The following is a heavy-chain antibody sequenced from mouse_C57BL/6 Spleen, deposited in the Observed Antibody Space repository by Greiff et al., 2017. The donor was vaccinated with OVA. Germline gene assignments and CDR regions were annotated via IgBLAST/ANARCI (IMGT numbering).Heavy chain of an antibody. D-gene: IGHD4-1*01. V-gene: IGHV3-6*01. CDR2: ISYDGSN. CDR1: GYSITSGYY. J-gene: IGHJ3*01. Sequence: EVHLVESGPGLVKPSQSLSLTCSVTGYSITSGYYWNWIRQFPGNKLEWMGYISYDGSNNYNPSLKNRISITRDTSKNQFFLKLNSVTTEDTATYYCARDLGSFAYWGQGTLVTVSA. CDR3: ARDLGSFAY.